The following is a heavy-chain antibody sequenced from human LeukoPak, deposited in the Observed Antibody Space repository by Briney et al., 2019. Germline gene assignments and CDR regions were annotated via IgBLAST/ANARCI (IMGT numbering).Heavy chain of an antibody. V-gene: IGHV3-30*04. J-gene: IGHJ4*02. CDR3: ARDLSAAFDF. D-gene: IGHD6-19*01. CDR2: ISYDGSNK. CDR1: GFTFSSYA. Sequence: GRSLRLSCAASGFTFSSYAMHWVRQAPGKGLEWVAVISYDGSNKYYADSVKGRFSISRDDSKNTLFLDMSNLRVEDTALYYCARDLSAAFDFWGQGVLVTVSS.